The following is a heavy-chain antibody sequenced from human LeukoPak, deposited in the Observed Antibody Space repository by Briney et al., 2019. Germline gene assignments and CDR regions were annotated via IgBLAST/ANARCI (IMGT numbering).Heavy chain of an antibody. V-gene: IGHV1-46*01. CDR2: INPSGGST. CDR1: GYTFTSYY. CDR3: AREKVESGSYDAAFDI. Sequence: ASVKVSCKASGYTFTSYYMHWVRQAPGQGLEWMGIINPSGGSTSYAQKFQGRVTMTRDMSTSTVYMELGSLRSEDTAVYYCAREKVESGSYDAAFDIWGQGTMVTVSS. D-gene: IGHD1-26*01. J-gene: IGHJ3*02.